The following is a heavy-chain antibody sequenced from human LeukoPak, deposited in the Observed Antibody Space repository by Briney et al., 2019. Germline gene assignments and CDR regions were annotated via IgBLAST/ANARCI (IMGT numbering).Heavy chain of an antibody. Sequence: GGSLRLSCAASGFTLGGYWMSWVRQAPGKGLEWVATLKNDGREKFYVHSEKGRFTISRDNVKNSLSLQMDSLSAEDTAVYYCTTDDSTFWGQGTLVTVSS. CDR2: LKNDGREK. J-gene: IGHJ4*02. CDR3: TTDDSTF. CDR1: GFTLGGYW. D-gene: IGHD3-22*01. V-gene: IGHV3-7*01.